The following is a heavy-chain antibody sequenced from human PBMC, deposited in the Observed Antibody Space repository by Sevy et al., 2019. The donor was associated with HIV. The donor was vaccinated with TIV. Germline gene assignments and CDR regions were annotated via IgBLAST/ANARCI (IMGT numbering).Heavy chain of an antibody. CDR2: IYYSGST. CDR3: ASRGYSYDKEATFDY. V-gene: IGHV4-31*03. CDR1: GGSISSGGNY. D-gene: IGHD5-18*01. Sequence: SETLSLTCTVSGGSISSGGNYWSWIRQHPGKGLEWIGYIYYSGSTYYHPSLKSRVTISVDTYTNQLSLKLGSVTAADTAVYYCASRGYSYDKEATFDYWGQGTLGTVSS. J-gene: IGHJ4*02.